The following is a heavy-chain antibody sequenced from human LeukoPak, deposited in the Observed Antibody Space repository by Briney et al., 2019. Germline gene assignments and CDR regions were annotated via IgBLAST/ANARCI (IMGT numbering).Heavy chain of an antibody. Sequence: ASVKVSCKASGYTFTSYYMHWVRQAPGQGLEWMGIINPSGGSTSYAQKFQGRVTMTRDTSTSTVYMELSSLRSEDTAVYYCARDFAAINPDYYYDYWGQGTLVTVSS. CDR2: INPSGGST. V-gene: IGHV1-46*01. D-gene: IGHD5-12*01. CDR3: ARDFAAINPDYYYDY. J-gene: IGHJ4*02. CDR1: GYTFTSYY.